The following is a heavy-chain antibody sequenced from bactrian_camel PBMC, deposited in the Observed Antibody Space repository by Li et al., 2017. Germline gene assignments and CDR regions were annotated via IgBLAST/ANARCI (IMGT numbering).Heavy chain of an antibody. CDR3: AADPLSPPSSTRFAVSGYRF. D-gene: IGHD2*01. CDR1: GYTYSSYC. V-gene: IGHV3S53*01. J-gene: IGHJ6*01. CDR2: IDTDGST. Sequence: QVQLVESGGGSVQAGGSLRLSCAAPGYTYSSYCMGWFRQAPGKEREGVASIDTDGSTSYAEPVKGRFTISQDNAKSSVYLQMNSLKPEDTAMYYCAADPLSPPSSTRFAVSGYRFWGQGTQVTVS.